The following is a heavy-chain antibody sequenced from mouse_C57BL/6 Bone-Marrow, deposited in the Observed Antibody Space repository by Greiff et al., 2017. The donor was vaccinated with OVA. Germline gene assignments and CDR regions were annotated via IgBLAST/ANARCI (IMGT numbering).Heavy chain of an antibody. J-gene: IGHJ4*01. CDR1: GYTFTSYW. CDR2: IHPNSGST. Sequence: QVQLQQPGAELVKPGASVKLSCKASGYTFTSYWMHWVKQRPGQGLEWIGMIHPNSGSTNYNEKFKSKATLTVDKSSSTAYMQLSSLTSEDYAVYYCASPITAVVATDYAMDYWGQGTSVTVSS. D-gene: IGHD1-1*01. V-gene: IGHV1-64*01. CDR3: ASPITAVVATDYAMDY.